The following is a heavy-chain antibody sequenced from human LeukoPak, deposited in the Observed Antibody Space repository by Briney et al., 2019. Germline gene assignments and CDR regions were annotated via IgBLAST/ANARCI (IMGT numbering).Heavy chain of an antibody. V-gene: IGHV1-46*01. CDR3: ARDEDIVVVPAAILRY. CDR1: GYTFTSYY. J-gene: IGHJ4*02. Sequence: ASVKVSCKASGYTFTSYYMHWVRQAPGQGLEWMGIINPSGGSTSYAQKFRGRVTMTRDTSTSTVYIELSSLRSEDTAVYYCARDEDIVVVPAAILRYWGQGTLVTVSS. CDR2: INPSGGST. D-gene: IGHD2-2*01.